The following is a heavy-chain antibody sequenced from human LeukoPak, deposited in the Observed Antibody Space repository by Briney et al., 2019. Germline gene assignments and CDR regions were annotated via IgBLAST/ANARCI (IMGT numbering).Heavy chain of an antibody. J-gene: IGHJ4*02. CDR3: ARHLAAAGKFDY. CDR2: IIPIFGTA. V-gene: IGHV1-69*13. D-gene: IGHD6-13*01. Sequence: SVKVSCKVSGGTYSSYAISWVRQAPGQGLEWMGGIIPIFGTANYAQKFQGRVTITADGSTSTAYMELSSLRSEDTAVYYCARHLAAAGKFDYWGQGTLVTVSS. CDR1: GGTYSSYA.